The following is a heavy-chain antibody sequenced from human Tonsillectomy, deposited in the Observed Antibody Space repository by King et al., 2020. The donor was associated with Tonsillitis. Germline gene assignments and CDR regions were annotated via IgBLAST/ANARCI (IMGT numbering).Heavy chain of an antibody. Sequence: VQLVESGGGVERPGGSLRLSCAASGFIFDDYGMSWVRQAPGKGLEWVSGINWNGGSTGYADSVKGRFTISRDNAKNSLYLQMNSLRAEDTAFYYGARVPVVYYDSSGYCNWLDEWGQGTLVSVSS. V-gene: IGHV3-20*04. CDR2: INWNGGST. CDR1: GFIFDDYG. J-gene: IGHJ5*02. D-gene: IGHD3-22*01. CDR3: ARVPVVYYDSSGYCNWLDE.